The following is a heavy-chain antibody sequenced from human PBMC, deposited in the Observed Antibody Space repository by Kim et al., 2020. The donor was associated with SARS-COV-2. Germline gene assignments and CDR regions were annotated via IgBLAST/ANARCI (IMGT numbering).Heavy chain of an antibody. CDR2: IYYSGST. J-gene: IGHJ4*02. CDR1: GGSISSGDYY. Sequence: SETLSLTCTVSGGSISSGDYYWSWIRQPPGKGLEWIGYIYYSGSTYYNPSLKSRVTISVDTSKNQFSLKLSSVTAADTAVYYCARVEGYSYGPDYWGQGTLVTVSS. D-gene: IGHD5-18*01. CDR3: ARVEGYSYGPDY. V-gene: IGHV4-30-4*01.